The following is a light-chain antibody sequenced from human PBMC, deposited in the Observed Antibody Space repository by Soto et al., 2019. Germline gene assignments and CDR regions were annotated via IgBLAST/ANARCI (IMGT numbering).Light chain of an antibody. J-gene: IGKJ1*01. CDR3: QQYASSPRT. V-gene: IGKV3-20*01. CDR1: QSVSNNY. Sequence: EIVLTQSPGTLSLSPGERATLSCRASQSVSNNYLAWYQQKPGQAPRLLISGASTRGTGIPDRFSGSGSGTDFTLTISRLEAEDFAVYYCQQYASSPRTFGQGTKVDIK. CDR2: GAS.